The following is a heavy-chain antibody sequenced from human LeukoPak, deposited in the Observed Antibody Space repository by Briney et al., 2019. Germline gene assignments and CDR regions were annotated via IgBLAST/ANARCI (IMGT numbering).Heavy chain of an antibody. J-gene: IGHJ4*02. CDR2: IRYDGSNK. V-gene: IGHV3-30*02. CDR1: GFTFSSYG. CDR3: VKDGDDSGSYLVY. Sequence: GGSLRLSCAASGFTFSSYGMHWVRQAPGKGLEWVALIRYDGSNKYYADSVKGRFTISRDNSKNTLYLQMNSLRAEDTAVYYCVKDGDDSGSYLVYWGQGTLVTVSS. D-gene: IGHD1-26*01.